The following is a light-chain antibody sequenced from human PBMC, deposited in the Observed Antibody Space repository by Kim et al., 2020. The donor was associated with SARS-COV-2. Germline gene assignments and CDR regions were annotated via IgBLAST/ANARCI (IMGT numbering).Light chain of an antibody. CDR2: DAS. J-gene: IGKJ4*01. CDR3: QQRARWPRT. Sequence: SLSPGARAPLSCRASQSVGSFLAWYQQKPGQAPRLLIHDASNRAPGIPARFSGSGSGTDFSLVISSLDHEDSAVYYCQQRARWPRTFGGGTKLEI. V-gene: IGKV3-11*01. CDR1: QSVGSF.